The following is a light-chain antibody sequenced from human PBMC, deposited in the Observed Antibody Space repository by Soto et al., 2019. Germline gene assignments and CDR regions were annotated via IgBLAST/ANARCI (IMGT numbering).Light chain of an antibody. CDR3: SSYTCSTTYV. CDR1: SSDVGAYNY. V-gene: IGLV2-14*01. J-gene: IGLJ1*01. Sequence: QSALTQPASVSGSPGQSITISCTGTSSDVGAYNYASWYQQYPGEAPKVIIYDVSHRPAGVSNRFSGSKSGNTASLTISGLQSHDESDYYCSSYTCSTTYVFSTVTRSPP. CDR2: DVS.